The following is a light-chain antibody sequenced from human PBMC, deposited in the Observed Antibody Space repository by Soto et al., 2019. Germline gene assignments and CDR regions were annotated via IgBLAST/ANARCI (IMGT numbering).Light chain of an antibody. CDR3: QQYHSSSRT. CDR2: KAS. CDR1: QRISTW. J-gene: IGKJ1*01. Sequence: DIQMTQSPSTLSASIGDRVTISCRASQRISTWLAWYQQKPGKAPKLLISKASTLESGVPSRFSGSGSGTVFTLTISSLQPGDLATYYCQQYHSSSRTFGPGTKVDIK. V-gene: IGKV1-5*03.